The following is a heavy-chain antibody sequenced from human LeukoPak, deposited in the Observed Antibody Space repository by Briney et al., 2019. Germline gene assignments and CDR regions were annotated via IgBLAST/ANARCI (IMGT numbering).Heavy chain of an antibody. CDR3: ARESRYYYGSGSYNPYYFDY. Sequence: SVNVSCKASGGTFSSYAISWVRQAPGQGLEWMGGIIPIFGTANYAQKFQGRVTITADESTSTAYMELSSLRSEDTAVYYCARESRYYYGSGSYNPYYFDYWGQGTLVTVSS. CDR1: GGTFSSYA. D-gene: IGHD3-10*01. CDR2: IIPIFGTA. V-gene: IGHV1-69*13. J-gene: IGHJ4*02.